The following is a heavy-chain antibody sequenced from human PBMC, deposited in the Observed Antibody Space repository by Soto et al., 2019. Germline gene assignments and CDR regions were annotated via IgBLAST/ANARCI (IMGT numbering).Heavy chain of an antibody. CDR3: ARDGDDYGGLDAFDI. J-gene: IGHJ3*02. Sequence: ASVKVSCKASGYTFTSYGISWVRQAPGQGLEWMGWISAYNGNANYAQKLQGRVTMTTDTSTSTAYMELRSLRSDDTAVYYCARDGDDYGGLDAFDIWGQGTMVTVSS. CDR1: GYTFTSYG. V-gene: IGHV1-18*01. CDR2: ISAYNGNA. D-gene: IGHD4-17*01.